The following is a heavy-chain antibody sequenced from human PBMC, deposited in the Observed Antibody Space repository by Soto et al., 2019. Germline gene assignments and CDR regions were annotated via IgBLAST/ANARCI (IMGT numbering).Heavy chain of an antibody. CDR2: IYTSGST. V-gene: IGHV4-4*07. CDR1: GGSISSYY. J-gene: IGHJ6*02. Sequence: SETLSLTCTVSGGSISSYYWSWIRQPAGKGLEWIGRIYTSGSTNYNPSLKSRVTMSVDTSKNQFSLKLSSVTAADTAVYYCARDHRGSTYYYYGMDVWGQGTTVTVS. CDR3: ARDHRGSTYYYYGMDV. D-gene: IGHD3-16*01.